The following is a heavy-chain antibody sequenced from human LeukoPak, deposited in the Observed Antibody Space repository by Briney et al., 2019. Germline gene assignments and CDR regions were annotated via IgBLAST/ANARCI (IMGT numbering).Heavy chain of an antibody. D-gene: IGHD3-16*01. CDR2: IKSRTDGGTT. V-gene: IGHV3-15*01. CDR3: TSLGDALYFFDY. J-gene: IGHJ4*02. CDR1: GFTFSNAW. Sequence: GGSLRLSCAAPGFTFSNAWMNWVRQAPGKGLEWVGRIKSRTDGGTTDYAAPVKGRFTISRDDSKNTLYLLMDSLKTEDTAVYYCTSLGDALYFFDYWGQGTLVTVSS.